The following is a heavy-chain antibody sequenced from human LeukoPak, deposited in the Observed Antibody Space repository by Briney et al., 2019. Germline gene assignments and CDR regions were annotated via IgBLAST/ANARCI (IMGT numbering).Heavy chain of an antibody. CDR2: IYSGGGTT. V-gene: IGHV3-23*03. CDR3: AKDRAYISSWYGCSTP. CDR1: GFSFRRYA. D-gene: IGHD6-13*01. J-gene: IGHJ5*02. Sequence: GGSLRLSCAASGFSFRRYAVNWVRQAPGKGLAWVSSIYSGGGTTEKADSVKGRITISRDNSKNTVHLQMHSLRAEDTAVYYCAKDRAYISSWYGCSTPWGQGTLVTVSS.